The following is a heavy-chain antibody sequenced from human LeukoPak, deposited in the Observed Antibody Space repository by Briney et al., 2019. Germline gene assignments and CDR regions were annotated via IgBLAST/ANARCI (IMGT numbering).Heavy chain of an antibody. J-gene: IGHJ4*02. Sequence: PSETLSLTCTASGGSISSYYWSWIRQRPGKGLEWDGYIYYSGSTNYNPSLKSRVTISVETSKNQFSLKLSSVTAADTAVYYCARVNSSSWYYFDYWGQGTLVTVSS. D-gene: IGHD6-13*01. CDR2: IYYSGST. CDR1: GGSISSYY. V-gene: IGHV4-59*01. CDR3: ARVNSSSWYYFDY.